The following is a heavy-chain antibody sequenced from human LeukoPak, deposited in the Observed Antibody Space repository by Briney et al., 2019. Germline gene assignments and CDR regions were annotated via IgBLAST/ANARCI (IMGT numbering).Heavy chain of an antibody. V-gene: IGHV4-39*01. D-gene: IGHD1-26*01. CDR2: IYYSGST. CDR3: ARREGWELYYFDY. CDR1: GGSISSSSYY. J-gene: IGHJ4*02. Sequence: SETLSLTCTVSGGSISSSSYYWGWIRQPPGKGLEWIGSIYYSGSTYYNPSLKSRVTISVDTSKNQFSLKLSSVTAADTAVYYCARREGWELYYFDYWGQGTLVTVSS.